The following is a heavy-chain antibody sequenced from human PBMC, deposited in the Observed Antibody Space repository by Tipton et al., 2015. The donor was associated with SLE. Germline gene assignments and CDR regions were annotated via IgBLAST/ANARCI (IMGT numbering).Heavy chain of an antibody. CDR1: GGSFSAYY. CDR3: ARGLNY. V-gene: IGHV4-34*01. J-gene: IGHJ4*02. Sequence: TLSLTCGVYGGSFSAYYWSWIRQPPGKGLEWIGEVSHRGTTNYNPSLKSRVTISVDTSKNQFSLKLGSVTAADTAVYYCARGLNYWGQGTLVTVSS. CDR2: VSHRGTT.